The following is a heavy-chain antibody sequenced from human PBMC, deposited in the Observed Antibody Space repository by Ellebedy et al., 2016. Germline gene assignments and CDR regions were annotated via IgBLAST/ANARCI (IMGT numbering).Heavy chain of an antibody. Sequence: GGSLRLXCAASGFTFSTYAMHWVRQAPGKGLEWVAFISYDGSNTYYADSVKGRFTISRGNSRNTLYLQMNSLRAEDTAVYYCARGLRGYDNSGPDYWGQGTLVTVSS. V-gene: IGHV3-30-3*01. CDR2: ISYDGSNT. D-gene: IGHD3-22*01. CDR3: ARGLRGYDNSGPDY. CDR1: GFTFSTYA. J-gene: IGHJ4*02.